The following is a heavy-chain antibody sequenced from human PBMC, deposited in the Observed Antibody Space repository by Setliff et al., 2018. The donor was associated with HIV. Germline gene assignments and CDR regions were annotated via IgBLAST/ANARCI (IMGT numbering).Heavy chain of an antibody. D-gene: IGHD4-17*01. J-gene: IGHJ4*02. CDR1: GFPFSNGW. Sequence: VGSLRLSCAASGFPFSNGWMSWVRQAPGKGLEWVGQIKSKTDGGTTDYAAPVKGRFTISRDDSKNTLYLQMNSLKTEDTAVYYCTTSAPDDDGDYVFDYWGQGTLVTVSS. V-gene: IGHV3-15*01. CDR2: IKSKTDGGTT. CDR3: TTSAPDDDGDYVFDY.